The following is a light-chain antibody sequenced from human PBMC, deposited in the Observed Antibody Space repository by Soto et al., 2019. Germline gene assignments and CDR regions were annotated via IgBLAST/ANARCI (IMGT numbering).Light chain of an antibody. CDR2: GAS. V-gene: IGKV3-15*01. CDR1: QSVSSN. J-gene: IGKJ5*01. CDR3: QQYNNVPPIT. Sequence: EIVMSQSPATLSVPQGERATLSCRASQSVSSNLAWYQQKPGQAPRLLIYGASTRATGIPARFSGSGSGTEFTLTISSRQSEDFAVYYYQQYNNVPPITFGQGTRLEIK.